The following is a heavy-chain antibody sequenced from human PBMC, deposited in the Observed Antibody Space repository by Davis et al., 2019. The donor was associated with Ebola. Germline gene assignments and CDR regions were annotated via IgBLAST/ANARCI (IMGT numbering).Heavy chain of an antibody. J-gene: IGHJ3*01. CDR1: GFSVTDFY. CDR2: ITKSGRYT. CDR3: AKDTSNIWFDV. Sequence: GESLKISCAASGFSVTDFYMTWLRQVPGKGLEWVSYITKSGRYTNYADSVKGRFTISRDNAKNSLYLQMNSLRAEDTAVYYCAKDTSNIWFDVWGQGTMVTVSS. V-gene: IGHV3-11*05. D-gene: IGHD1-26*01.